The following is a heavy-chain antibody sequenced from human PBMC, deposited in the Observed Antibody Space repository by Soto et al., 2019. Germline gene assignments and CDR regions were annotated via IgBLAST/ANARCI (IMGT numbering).Heavy chain of an antibody. CDR2: IYYSGST. Sequence: SETLSLTCTVSGGSISSGGYYWSWIRQHPXKGLEWIGYIYYSGSTYYNPSLKSRVTISVDTSKNQFSLKLSSVTAADTAVYYCARGSRRYYDFWSGYQRRRPHDRDLVGYGMDVWGQGTTVTVSS. CDR3: ARGSRRYYDFWSGYQRRRPHDRDLVGYGMDV. J-gene: IGHJ6*02. V-gene: IGHV4-31*03. CDR1: GGSISSGGYY. D-gene: IGHD3-3*01.